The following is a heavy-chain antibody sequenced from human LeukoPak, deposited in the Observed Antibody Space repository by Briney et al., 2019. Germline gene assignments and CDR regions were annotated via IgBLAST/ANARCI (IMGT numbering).Heavy chain of an antibody. Sequence: GGSLRLSCAASGFTFSSYAMSRVRQAPGKGLEWVSAISGSGGSTYYADSVKGRLTISRDNSKNTLYLQMNSLRAEDTAVYYCAKTRDYYGSGNHYFDYWGQGTLVTVSS. V-gene: IGHV3-23*01. J-gene: IGHJ4*02. D-gene: IGHD3-10*01. CDR3: AKTRDYYGSGNHYFDY. CDR2: ISGSGGST. CDR1: GFTFSSYA.